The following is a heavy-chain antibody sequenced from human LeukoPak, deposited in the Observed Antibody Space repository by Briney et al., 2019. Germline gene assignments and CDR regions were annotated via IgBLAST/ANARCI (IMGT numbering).Heavy chain of an antibody. CDR3: ARAGYSSSWYPDAFDI. J-gene: IGHJ3*02. D-gene: IGHD6-13*01. V-gene: IGHV3-30*04. CDR2: ISYDGSNK. CDR1: GFTFSSYA. Sequence: PGGSLRLSCAASGFTFSSYAMHWVRQAPGKGLEWVSVISYDGSNKYYADSVKGRFTISRDNAKNSLYLQMNSLRAEDTAVYYCARAGYSSSWYPDAFDIWGQGTMVTVSS.